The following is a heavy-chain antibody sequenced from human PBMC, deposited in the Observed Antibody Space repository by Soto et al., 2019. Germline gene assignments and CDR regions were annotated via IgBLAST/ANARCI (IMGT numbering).Heavy chain of an antibody. J-gene: IGHJ4*02. CDR1: GFTFISYA. V-gene: IGHV3-30-3*01. CDR3: ARDPFRYDSRYHNIDY. D-gene: IGHD3-22*01. Sequence: GGSLRLSCAASGFTFISYAVHWVRQAPGKGLEWVALISYDGDKKYYADSVKGRFTISRDNSKNTVYLQMNSLRTEDTAVYYCARDPFRYDSRYHNIDYWGQGTLVTVSS. CDR2: ISYDGDKK.